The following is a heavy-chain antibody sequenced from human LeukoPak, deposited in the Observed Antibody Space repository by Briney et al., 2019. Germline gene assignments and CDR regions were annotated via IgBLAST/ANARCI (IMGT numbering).Heavy chain of an antibody. CDR2: IQQNGRDK. D-gene: IGHD4-17*01. CDR1: GFTFSTYW. Sequence: GGSLRLSCVACGFTFSTYWVTGVPRSTGKGLEGVVIIQQNGRDKCCVDSVKGRFTTSRDNARNSLYRQMNRRRAEDTAVYYCARDPHHYGASDYDSWGEGTLVTVSS. J-gene: IGHJ4*02. V-gene: IGHV3-7*01. CDR3: ARDPHHYGASDYDS.